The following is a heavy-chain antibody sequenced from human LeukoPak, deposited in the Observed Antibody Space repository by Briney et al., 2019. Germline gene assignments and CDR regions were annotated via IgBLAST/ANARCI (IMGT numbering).Heavy chain of an antibody. Sequence: GGSLRLSCAASGFTFSSYWMHWVRQAPGKGLMCVSRINSDGIITNYADSVKGRFPISRDNAKNTLYLQMNSLRAEDTAVYYCARVRATFSPHFDNWGQGTLVTVSS. V-gene: IGHV3-74*01. CDR2: INSDGIIT. D-gene: IGHD5-12*01. CDR1: GFTFSSYW. J-gene: IGHJ4*02. CDR3: ARVRATFSPHFDN.